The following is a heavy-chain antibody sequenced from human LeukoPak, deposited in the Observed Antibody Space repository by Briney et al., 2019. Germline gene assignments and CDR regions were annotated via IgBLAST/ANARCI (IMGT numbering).Heavy chain of an antibody. J-gene: IGHJ4*02. D-gene: IGHD3-16*01. CDR1: GFTFSGYG. CDR3: AKDWGLPEY. CDR2: ISYDGSNK. V-gene: IGHV3-30*18. Sequence: GGSLRLSCAASGFTFSGYGMHWVRQAPGKGLEWVAVISYDGSNKYYADSVKGRFTISRDNSKNTLFLQMNSLRAEDTAVYYCAKDWGLPEYWGQGTLVTVSS.